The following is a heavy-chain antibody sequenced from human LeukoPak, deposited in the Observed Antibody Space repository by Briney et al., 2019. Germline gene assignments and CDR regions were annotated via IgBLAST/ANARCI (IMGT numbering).Heavy chain of an antibody. CDR1: GGSINSSSYY. CDR2: IYYSGST. D-gene: IGHD3-10*01. V-gene: IGHV4-39*07. CDR3: ARDRELGY. Sequence: PSETLSLTCTVSGGSINSSSYYWGWIRQPPGKGLEWIGSIYYSGSTYHNPSLKSRVTISVDTSKNQFSLKLTSVTVADTAVYYCARDRELGYWGQGTLVTVSS. J-gene: IGHJ4*02.